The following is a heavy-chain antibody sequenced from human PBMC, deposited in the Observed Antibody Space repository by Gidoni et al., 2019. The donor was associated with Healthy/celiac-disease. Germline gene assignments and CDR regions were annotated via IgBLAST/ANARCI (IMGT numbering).Heavy chain of an antibody. CDR3: ARALEMATLDY. CDR1: GLTFSSYW. V-gene: IGHV3-74*01. J-gene: IGHJ4*02. D-gene: IGHD5-12*01. CDR2: INSDGSST. Sequence: EVQLVESGGGSVQPGGSLRLSCAASGLTFSSYWMHWVRQAPGKGLVWGSRINSDGSSTIYADSVKGRFTISRDNAKNTLYLQMNSLRAEDTAVYYCARALEMATLDYWGQGTLVTVSS.